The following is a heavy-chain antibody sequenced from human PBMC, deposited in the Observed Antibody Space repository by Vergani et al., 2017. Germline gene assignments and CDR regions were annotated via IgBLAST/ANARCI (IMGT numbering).Heavy chain of an antibody. J-gene: IGHJ3*02. CDR1: GGTFSSYA. Sequence: QVQLVQSGAEVKKPGSSVKVSCKASGGTFSSYAISWVRQAPGQGLEWMGGIIPIFGTANYAQKLQGRVTMTTDTSTSTAYMELRSLRSDDTAVYYCARDPQGVVVVINAFDIWGQGTMVTVSS. CDR2: IIPIFGTA. CDR3: ARDPQGVVVVINAFDI. V-gene: IGHV1-69*06. D-gene: IGHD3-22*01.